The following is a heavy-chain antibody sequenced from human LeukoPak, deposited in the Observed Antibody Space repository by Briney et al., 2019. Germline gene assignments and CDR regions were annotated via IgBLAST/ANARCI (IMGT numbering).Heavy chain of an antibody. D-gene: IGHD3-16*02. V-gene: IGHV3-7*01. CDR3: ARDFFAFGGVIALLDY. CDR2: IKLDGSEK. Sequence: GGSLRLSCAASGFTFSSYWMSWVRQAPGKGLEWVANIKLDGSEKYYVDSVKGRFTISRDNAKKSLYLQMNSLRNEDTAVYYCARDFFAFGGVIALLDYWGQGTLVTVSS. CDR1: GFTFSSYW. J-gene: IGHJ4*02.